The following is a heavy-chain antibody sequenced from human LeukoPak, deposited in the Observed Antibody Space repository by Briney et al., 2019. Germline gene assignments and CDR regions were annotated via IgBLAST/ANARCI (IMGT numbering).Heavy chain of an antibody. J-gene: IGHJ4*02. CDR2: ISGSGGST. CDR1: GGSISSSSYY. CDR3: AKDPTDFDSSGQTYFDY. Sequence: ETLSLTCTVSGGSISSSSYYWGWIRQAPGKGLEWVSVISGSGGSTYYADSVKGRFTISRDNSKNTLYLQMNSLKAEDTAIYYCAKDPTDFDSSGQTYFDYWGQGTLVTVSS. V-gene: IGHV3-23*01. D-gene: IGHD3-22*01.